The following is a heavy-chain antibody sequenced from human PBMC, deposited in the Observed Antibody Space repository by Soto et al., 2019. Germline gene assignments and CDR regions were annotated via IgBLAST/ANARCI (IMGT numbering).Heavy chain of an antibody. CDR3: ARNYYDSSGYYWDY. CDR1: GGTFSSYA. D-gene: IGHD3-22*01. CDR2: IIPIFGTA. V-gene: IGHV1-69*06. Sequence: ASVKVSCKASGGTFSSYAISWVRQAPGQGPEWMGGIIPIFGTANYAQKFQGRVTITADKSTSTAYMELSSLRSEDTAVYYCARNYYDSSGYYWDYWGQGTLVTVSS. J-gene: IGHJ4*02.